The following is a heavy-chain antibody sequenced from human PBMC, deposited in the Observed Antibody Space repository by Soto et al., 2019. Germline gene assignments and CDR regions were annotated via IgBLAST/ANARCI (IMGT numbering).Heavy chain of an antibody. Sequence: GASVKVSCKASGYTFTGYYMQWVRQAPGQGLEWMGWINPNSGGTNYAQKFQGWVTMTRDTSISTAYMELSRLRSDDTAVYYCARDEGGSYYDFWSGYQPYYYYGMDVWGQGTTVTVSS. J-gene: IGHJ6*02. V-gene: IGHV1-2*04. CDR1: GYTFTGYY. CDR2: INPNSGGT. D-gene: IGHD3-3*01. CDR3: ARDEGGSYYDFWSGYQPYYYYGMDV.